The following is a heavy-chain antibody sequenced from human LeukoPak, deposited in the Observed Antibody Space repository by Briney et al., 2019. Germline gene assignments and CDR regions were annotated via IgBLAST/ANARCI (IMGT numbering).Heavy chain of an antibody. Sequence: GGSLRLSCAASGFTFSSYCMHGFRRAPAKGLEGGAFIRYDGSNKYSADSVKGRFTISRDNSRNTLFLQMNSLRAEDTAVYYCAKVNGAYDSSGPSGDSDYWGQGTLVTVSS. CDR3: AKVNGAYDSSGPSGDSDY. V-gene: IGHV3-30*02. CDR2: IRYDGSNK. CDR1: GFTFSSYC. D-gene: IGHD3-22*01. J-gene: IGHJ4*02.